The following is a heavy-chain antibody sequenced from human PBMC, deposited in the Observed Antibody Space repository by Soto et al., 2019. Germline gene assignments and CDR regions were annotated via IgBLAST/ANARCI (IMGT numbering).Heavy chain of an antibody. J-gene: IGHJ4*02. CDR2: IIPVLGLA. CDR1: GGTYNTFA. V-gene: IGHV1-69*09. CDR3: VRAAKRYFDY. Sequence: QVQLVQSGAEVKKPGSSVKVSCTASGGTYNTFAISWVRQAPGQGLEWMGGIIPVLGLAFYAQKFQGRVTITADKSTTTAYLELTSLRSEDTAVYYCVRAAKRYFDYWGQGTLVTVSS.